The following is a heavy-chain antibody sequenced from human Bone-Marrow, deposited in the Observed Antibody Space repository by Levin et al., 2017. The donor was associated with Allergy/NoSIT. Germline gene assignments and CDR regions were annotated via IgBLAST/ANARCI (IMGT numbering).Heavy chain of an antibody. J-gene: IGHJ4*02. CDR3: AKDRRAYSGSPDY. Sequence: GESLKISCAASGFTFSGHGMHWVRQAPDKGLEWVAVISYDGTDKYYADSVKGRFAISRDNSKNTLYLEMNSLRPEDTAVYYCAKDRRAYSGSPDYWGQGTLVNVSS. D-gene: IGHD1-26*01. CDR2: ISYDGTDK. CDR1: GFTFSGHG. V-gene: IGHV3-30*18.